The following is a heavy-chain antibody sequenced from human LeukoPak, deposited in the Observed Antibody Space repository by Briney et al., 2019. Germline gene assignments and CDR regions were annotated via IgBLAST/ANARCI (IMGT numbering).Heavy chain of an antibody. CDR3: ARRAGAYSHPYDY. D-gene: IGHD4/OR15-4a*01. CDR1: GFTFSSCG. CDR2: IRYDGSNK. V-gene: IGHV3-30*02. J-gene: IGHJ4*02. Sequence: GGSLRLSCAASGFTFSSCGMHWVRQAPGKGLEWVAFIRYDGSNKYYADSVKGRFTISRDNSKNTLYLQMNSLRADDTAVYYCARRAGAYSHPYDYWGQGTLVTVSS.